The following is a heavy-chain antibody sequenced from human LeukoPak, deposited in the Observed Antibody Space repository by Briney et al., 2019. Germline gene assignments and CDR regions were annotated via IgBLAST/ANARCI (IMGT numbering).Heavy chain of an antibody. CDR3: ARDRLGTGSHDY. CDR1: GFTFSGHW. V-gene: IGHV3-7*01. Sequence: PGGSLRLSCAASGFTFSGHWTTWVRQAPGEGLEWVGNIKQDGNEKHYVDSVRGRFTISRDNAKDSLFLSMNSLRVDDTAVYYCARDRLGTGSHDYWGQGALVTVSS. D-gene: IGHD7-27*01. J-gene: IGHJ4*02. CDR2: IKQDGNEK.